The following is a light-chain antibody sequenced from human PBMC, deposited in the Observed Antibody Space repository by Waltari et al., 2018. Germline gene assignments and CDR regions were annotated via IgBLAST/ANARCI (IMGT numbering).Light chain of an antibody. CDR3: QQSYSMPYT. Sequence: DIQMTQSPSSLSASVGDRVTIPCRASQTISFYLNWYQHKPGKAPELLIHAASSLQSGVPSRFSGSGSGTDFTLTISSLQLEDFATFYCQQSYSMPYTFGQGTKLEIK. CDR2: AAS. J-gene: IGKJ2*01. V-gene: IGKV1-39*01. CDR1: QTISFY.